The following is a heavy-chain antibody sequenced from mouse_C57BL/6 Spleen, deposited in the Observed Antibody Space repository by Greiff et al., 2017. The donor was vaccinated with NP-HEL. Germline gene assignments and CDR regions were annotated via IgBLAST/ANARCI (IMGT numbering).Heavy chain of an antibody. Sequence: EVQLQQSGPELVKPGASVKISCKASGYTFTDYYMNWVKQSHGKSLEWIGDINPNNGGTIYNQKFKGKATLTVDKSSSTAYMELRSLTSEDSAVYYCARRADSSQFAYWGQGTLVTVSA. CDR2: INPNNGGT. J-gene: IGHJ3*01. CDR1: GYTFTDYY. CDR3: ARRADSSQFAY. V-gene: IGHV1-26*01. D-gene: IGHD3-2*02.